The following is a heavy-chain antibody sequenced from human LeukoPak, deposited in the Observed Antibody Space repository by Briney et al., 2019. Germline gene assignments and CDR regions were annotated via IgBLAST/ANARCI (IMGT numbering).Heavy chain of an antibody. Sequence: PSETLSLTCAVSGGSISSNNWWSWVRQPPGKGLEWIGEIYYSGTTNYNPSLKSRVTMSVDTSGTQFSLKLSSVTAADTAVYYCARGRPRVPAAITPRDYWGQGTLVTVSS. CDR3: ARGRPRVPAAITPRDY. CDR1: GGSISSNNW. D-gene: IGHD2-2*01. V-gene: IGHV4-4*02. J-gene: IGHJ4*02. CDR2: IYYSGTT.